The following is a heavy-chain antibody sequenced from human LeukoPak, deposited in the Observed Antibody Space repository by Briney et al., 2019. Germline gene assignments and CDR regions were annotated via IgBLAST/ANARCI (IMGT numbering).Heavy chain of an antibody. J-gene: IGHJ4*02. Sequence: GGSLRLSCAVSGLTISNIYMSWVRQAPGKGLEWVSVIYPDGSSYYTDSVKGRFTISRDNSKNTVYLQMNSLRVDDTAVYFCARDRIGRSKDHWGQGSLVTVSS. CDR3: ARDRIGRSKDH. V-gene: IGHV3-53*01. CDR2: IYPDGSS. D-gene: IGHD1-14*01. CDR1: GLTISNIY.